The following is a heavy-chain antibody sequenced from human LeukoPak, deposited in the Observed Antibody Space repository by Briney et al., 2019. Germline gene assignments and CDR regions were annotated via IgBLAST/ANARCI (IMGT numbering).Heavy chain of an antibody. V-gene: IGHV4-4*07. CDR3: ASVRLGY. D-gene: IGHD2-8*01. J-gene: IGHJ4*02. CDR2: MHHTGGT. CDR1: GGSISTYY. Sequence: SETLSLTCTVSGGSISTYYWSWVRQPAGKGLEWIGRMHHTGGTNYNPSLRSRVRMSIDTSKNQFSLKLNSVTAADTAVYYCASVRLGYWGQGTLVTVPS.